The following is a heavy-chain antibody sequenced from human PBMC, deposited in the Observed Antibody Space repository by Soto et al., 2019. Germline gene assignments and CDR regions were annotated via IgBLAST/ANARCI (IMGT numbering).Heavy chain of an antibody. Sequence: QITLRESGPTLVKPTQTLTLTCTFSGFSLSSNGMGVGWIRQPPGQALEWLALIYWDEDRQYSPSLQSRLTITKDTSKNQVVLTMTNMEPVDIATYYCAHRGDGAYEGVFDYWGQGTLVTVSS. D-gene: IGHD4-17*01. J-gene: IGHJ4*02. CDR1: GFSLSSNGMG. CDR2: IYWDEDR. CDR3: AHRGDGAYEGVFDY. V-gene: IGHV2-5*02.